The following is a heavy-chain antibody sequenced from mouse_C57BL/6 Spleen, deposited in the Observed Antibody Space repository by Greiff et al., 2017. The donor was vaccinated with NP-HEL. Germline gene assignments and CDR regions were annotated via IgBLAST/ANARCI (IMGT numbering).Heavy chain of an antibody. CDR2: IDPADGET. CDR1: GYTFTNSC. V-gene: IGHV1-52*01. CDR3: ATGDYYCSIYNIDY. Sequence: QVQLQQPGAELVRPGASVKLSCTASGYTFTNSCMHWVKQRPIQGLEWIGNIDPADGETHYNPKFKDKATLTVDTSSSTAYLQLSSLTSEDSAVYFCATGDYYCSIYNIDYWGQGTTLTVSS. J-gene: IGHJ2*01. D-gene: IGHD1-1*01.